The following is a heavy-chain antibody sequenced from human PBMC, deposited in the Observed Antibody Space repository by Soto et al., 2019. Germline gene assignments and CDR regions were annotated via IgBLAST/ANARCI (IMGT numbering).Heavy chain of an antibody. D-gene: IGHD2-2*01. CDR2: IYYSGST. CDR3: ARDCRTSCPKPYYYYYGMDV. Sequence: PSETLSLTCTVSGGSISSGGYYWSWIRQHPGKGLEWIGYIYYSGSTYYNPSLKSRVTISVDTSKNQFSLKLSSVTAADTAVYYCARDCRTSCPKPYYYYYGMDVWGQGTTVTVSS. V-gene: IGHV4-31*03. CDR1: GGSISSGGYY. J-gene: IGHJ6*02.